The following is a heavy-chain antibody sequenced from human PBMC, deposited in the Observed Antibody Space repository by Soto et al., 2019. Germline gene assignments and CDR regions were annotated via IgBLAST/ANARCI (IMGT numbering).Heavy chain of an antibody. J-gene: IGHJ5*02. CDR1: GYTFSAYA. D-gene: IGHD6-13*01. Sequence: ASVKVSCKASGYTFSAYAIRWVRQAPGQGLEWMGGIIPIFGTANYAQKFQGRVTITADESTSTAYMELSSLRSEDTAVYYCAREAPGIAAAGTFDPWGQGTLVTVSS. CDR3: AREAPGIAAAGTFDP. V-gene: IGHV1-69*13. CDR2: IIPIFGTA.